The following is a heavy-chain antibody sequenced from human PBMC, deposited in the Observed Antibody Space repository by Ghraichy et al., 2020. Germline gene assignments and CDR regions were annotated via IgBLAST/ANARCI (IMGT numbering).Heavy chain of an antibody. D-gene: IGHD4-11*01. CDR1: GGTFSSYA. V-gene: IGHV1-69*13. J-gene: IGHJ3*02. CDR2: IIPIFGTA. CDR3: ARAGTVTDRADAFDI. Sequence: SVKVSCKASGGTFSSYAISWVRQAPGQGLEWMGGIIPIFGTANYAQKFQGRVTITADESTSTAYMELSSLRSEDTAVYYCARAGTVTDRADAFDIWGQGTMVTVSS.